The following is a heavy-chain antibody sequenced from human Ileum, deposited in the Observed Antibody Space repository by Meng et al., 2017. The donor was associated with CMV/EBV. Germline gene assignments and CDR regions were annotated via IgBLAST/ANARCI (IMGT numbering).Heavy chain of an antibody. CDR3: AKDLLGYCSTTICHYFDY. J-gene: IGHJ4*02. V-gene: IGHV3-23*01. Sequence: FSSYAMSWVRQSPGKGLEWVSAIGGSGGNTYYADSVKGRFTISRDNSKNTLYLQMNSLRAEDTAVYYCAKDLLGYCSTTICHYFDYWGQGTLVTVSS. CDR2: IGGSGGNT. D-gene: IGHD2-2*01. CDR1: FSSYA.